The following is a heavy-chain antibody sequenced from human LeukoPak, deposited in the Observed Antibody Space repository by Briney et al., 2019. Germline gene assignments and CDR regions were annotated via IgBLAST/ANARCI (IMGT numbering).Heavy chain of an antibody. J-gene: IGHJ3*02. Sequence: PGGSLRLSCAASGFTFSSYEMNWVRQAPGKGLEWVSYISSSGSTIYYADSVKGRFTISRDNAKNSLYLQMNSLRAEDTAVYYCAEERGDAFDIWGQGTMVTVSS. CDR3: AEERGDAFDI. V-gene: IGHV3-48*03. CDR2: ISSSGSTI. CDR1: GFTFSSYE.